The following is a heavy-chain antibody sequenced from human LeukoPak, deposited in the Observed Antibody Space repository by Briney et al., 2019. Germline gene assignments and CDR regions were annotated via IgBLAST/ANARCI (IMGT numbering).Heavy chain of an antibody. V-gene: IGHV1-69*13. CDR3: ARGHVDTAIPFDY. J-gene: IGHJ4*02. CDR1: GGTFSSYA. CDR2: IIPIFGTA. D-gene: IGHD5-18*01. Sequence: SVKVSCKASGGTFSSYAISWVRQAPGQGLEWMGGIIPIFGTANYAQKFQGRVTITAGESTSTAYMELSSLRSEDTAVYYCARGHVDTAIPFDYWGQGTLVTVSS.